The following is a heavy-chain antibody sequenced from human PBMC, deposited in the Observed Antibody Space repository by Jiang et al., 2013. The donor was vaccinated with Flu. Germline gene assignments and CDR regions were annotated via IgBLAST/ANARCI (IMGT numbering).Heavy chain of an antibody. CDR1: GDSVSSNRAG. V-gene: IGHV6-1*01. Sequence: QTLSLTCDISGDSVSSNRAGWNWIRQSPSRGLEWLGRTYYRSKWHNDFALSVKSRITIKPDTSKNQFSLRLNSVTPEDTAVYYCARDLEGIVSAGSYFDLWGRGTLVTVSS. CDR3: ARDLEGIVSAGSYFDL. J-gene: IGHJ2*01. CDR2: TYYRSKWHN. D-gene: IGHD5/OR15-5a*01.